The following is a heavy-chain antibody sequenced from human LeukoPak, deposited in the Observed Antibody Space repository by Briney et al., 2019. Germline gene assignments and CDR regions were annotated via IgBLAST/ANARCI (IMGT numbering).Heavy chain of an antibody. D-gene: IGHD6-13*01. V-gene: IGHV4-39*01. J-gene: IGHJ5*02. CDR1: GGSIGSSTYY. CDR2: IYYSGST. Sequence: PSETLSLTCTVSGGSIGSSTYYWGWIRQPPGKGLEWIGSIYYSGSTYYNPSLKSRVTISVDTSKNQFSLKLRYVTAADTAVYYCFNQGQQLDNWFDPWGQGTLVTVSS. CDR3: FNQGQQLDNWFDP.